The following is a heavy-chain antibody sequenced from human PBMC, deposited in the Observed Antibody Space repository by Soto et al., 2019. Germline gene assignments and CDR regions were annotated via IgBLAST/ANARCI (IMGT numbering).Heavy chain of an antibody. CDR3: AIGELLWFGELLR. CDR2: MNPNSGDT. J-gene: IGHJ4*02. V-gene: IGHV1-8*01. CDR1: GYTFTSYE. D-gene: IGHD3-10*01. Sequence: QVQLVQSGAEVKKPGASVKVSCKASGYTFTSYEINWVRQATGQGLEWMGWMNPNSGDTGYAQKFQGRVTMTRNTSISTAYMELSSLRSEETAVYYCAIGELLWFGELLRWGQGTLVTVSS.